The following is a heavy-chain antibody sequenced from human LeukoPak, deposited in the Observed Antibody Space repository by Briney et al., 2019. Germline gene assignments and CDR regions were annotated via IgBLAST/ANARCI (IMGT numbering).Heavy chain of an antibody. Sequence: GGSLRLSCAASGFTFSSYAISWVRQAPGKGLEWVSAISGSGGRTYYADSVKGRFTISRDNSKNTLYLQMNSLRAEDTAVYYCAKDLIQNIAAAYGLFDYWGQGTQVTVSS. CDR2: ISGSGGRT. V-gene: IGHV3-23*01. D-gene: IGHD6-13*01. J-gene: IGHJ4*02. CDR1: GFTFSSYA. CDR3: AKDLIQNIAAAYGLFDY.